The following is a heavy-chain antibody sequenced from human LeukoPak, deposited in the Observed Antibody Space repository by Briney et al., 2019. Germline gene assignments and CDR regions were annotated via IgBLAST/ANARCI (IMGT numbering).Heavy chain of an antibody. CDR2: ISGTADSK. Sequence: GGSLRLSCAASRFIFRNYAMSWVRQAPGRGLEWLSVISGTADSKYYADSVKGRFTISRDNPRSTLYLEMNILRAEDTAVYYCAKADATIGGAFDTWGQGTMVIVSS. J-gene: IGHJ3*02. D-gene: IGHD3-16*01. V-gene: IGHV3-23*01. CDR3: AKADATIGGAFDT. CDR1: RFIFRNYA.